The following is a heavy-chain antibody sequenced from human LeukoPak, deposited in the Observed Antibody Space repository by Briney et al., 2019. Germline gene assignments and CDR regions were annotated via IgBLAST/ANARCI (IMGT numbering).Heavy chain of an antibody. J-gene: IGHJ4*02. V-gene: IGHV1-2*04. D-gene: IGHD3-16*02. CDR1: GYTFTAYY. CDR3: ARGTPGSYLGY. CDR2: INPNSGGT. Sequence: GASVKVSCKASGYTFTAYYLHWVRQAPGQGLEWMGWINPNSGGTNYAQKFKGWVTLTRDTSINTTYKELSRLASDVTAVYFCARGTPGSYLGYWGQGTLVTVSS.